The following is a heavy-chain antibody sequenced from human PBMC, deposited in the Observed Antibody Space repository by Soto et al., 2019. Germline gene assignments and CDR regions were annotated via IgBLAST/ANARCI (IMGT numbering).Heavy chain of an antibody. CDR1: GYTFTSYD. D-gene: IGHD5-12*01. CDR3: ARGPSGYADSNWFDP. V-gene: IGHV1-8*01. Sequence: GASVKVSCKASGYTFTSYDINWVRQATGQGLEWMGWMNPNSGNTGYAQKFQGRATMTRNTSISTAYMELSSLRSEDTAVYYCARGPSGYADSNWFDPWGQGTPVTVSS. J-gene: IGHJ5*02. CDR2: MNPNSGNT.